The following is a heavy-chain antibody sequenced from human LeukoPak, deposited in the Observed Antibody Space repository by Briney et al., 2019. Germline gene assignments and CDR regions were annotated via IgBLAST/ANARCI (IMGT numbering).Heavy chain of an antibody. V-gene: IGHV3-30*02. CDR3: ARDSRTYYDFWSGPTDHDY. J-gene: IGHJ4*02. D-gene: IGHD3-3*01. CDR1: GFTFSSYD. CDR2: IRYDGSDK. Sequence: GGSLRLSCAASGFTFSSYDMHWVRQAPGKGLEWVAFIRYDGSDKFYADSVKGRFTISRDNSMDTLYLHMNSLRADDTAVYYCARDSRTYYDFWSGPTDHDYWGQGTLVTVSS.